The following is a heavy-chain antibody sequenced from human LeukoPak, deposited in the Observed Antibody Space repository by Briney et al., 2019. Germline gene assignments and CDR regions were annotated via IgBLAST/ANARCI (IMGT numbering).Heavy chain of an antibody. CDR1: GFTFSSYG. J-gene: IGHJ5*02. CDR2: IRYDGSNK. CDR3: AKDGSGSYRARGFDP. Sequence: GGSLRLSCAASGFTFSSYGMHWVRQAPGKGLEGVAFIRYDGSNKYYADSVKGRFTISRDNSKNTLYLQMNSLRAEDTAVYYCAKDGSGSYRARGFDPWGQGTLVTVSS. D-gene: IGHD3-10*01. V-gene: IGHV3-30*02.